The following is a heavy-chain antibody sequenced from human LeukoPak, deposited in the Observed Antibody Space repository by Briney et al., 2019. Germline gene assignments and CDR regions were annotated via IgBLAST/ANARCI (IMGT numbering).Heavy chain of an antibody. Sequence: PSETLSLTCTVSGGSISSYYWSWIRQPAGKGLEWIGRIYTSGSTNYNPSLKSRVTMSVDTSKNQFSLKLSSVTAADTAVYYCARLSGSYWRNYYYMDVWGKGTTVTVSS. CDR3: ARLSGSYWRNYYYMDV. CDR1: GGSISSYY. CDR2: IYTSGST. D-gene: IGHD1-26*01. J-gene: IGHJ6*03. V-gene: IGHV4-4*07.